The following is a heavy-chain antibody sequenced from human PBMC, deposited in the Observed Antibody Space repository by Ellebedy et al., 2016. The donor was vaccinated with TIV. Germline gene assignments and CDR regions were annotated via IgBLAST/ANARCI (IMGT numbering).Heavy chain of an antibody. V-gene: IGHV3-64D*06. Sequence: GESLKISCSASGFTFSSFAFHWVRQAPGKGLKHVSAINADGDTYFADAVKGRFTISRDNSKNTLYLQMSSLTTEETAVYYCVKDLSNTGSYIRPFDYWGQGTLVTVSS. CDR1: GFTFSSFA. D-gene: IGHD2-2*02. CDR3: VKDLSNTGSYIRPFDY. J-gene: IGHJ4*02. CDR2: INADGDT.